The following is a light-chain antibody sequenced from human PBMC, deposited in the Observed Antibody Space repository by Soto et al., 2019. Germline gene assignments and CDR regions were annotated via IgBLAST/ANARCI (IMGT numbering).Light chain of an antibody. J-gene: IGKJ1*01. V-gene: IGKV3-20*01. CDR1: QSVRSGY. Sequence: EIGSTQSPGTLSLPTGERDTLSCRASQSVRSGYFAWYQQKPGQAPRLLIYSASGRATGIPDRFSGSGSGTDFTLTISSLEPEDSAVYYCQQYGSAPRTFGQGTKVDIK. CDR3: QQYGSAPRT. CDR2: SAS.